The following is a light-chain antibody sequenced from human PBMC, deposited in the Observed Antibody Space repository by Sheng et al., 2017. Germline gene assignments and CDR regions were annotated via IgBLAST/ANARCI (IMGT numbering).Light chain of an antibody. Sequence: IQLTQSPSSLSASVGDRVTITCRASQGVSSYLAWYQQKPGKAPKLLIYAASTLQSGSHQGSAAVDLGQISLSPSAACSLKYFATYYCQRTNSYPLTFGGGTKV. J-gene: IGKJ4*01. V-gene: IGKV1-9*01. CDR2: AAS. CDR1: QGVSSY. CDR3: QRTNSYPLT.